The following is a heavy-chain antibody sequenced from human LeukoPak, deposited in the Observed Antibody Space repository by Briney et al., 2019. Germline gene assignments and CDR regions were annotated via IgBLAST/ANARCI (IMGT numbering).Heavy chain of an antibody. CDR2: IGPSDCYI. Sequence: GVSLHLYCQGPGCIFSSYWISWVRSVPGKGLEWLGRIGPSDCYINYSPSFQGRFTISSDKSITTAYLHLSSLKAADTAIYYCARLTSGTFDFWCQGTLVIVSS. D-gene: IGHD1-1*01. CDR3: ARLTSGTFDF. V-gene: IGHV5-10-1*01. J-gene: IGHJ4*02. CDR1: GCIFSSYW.